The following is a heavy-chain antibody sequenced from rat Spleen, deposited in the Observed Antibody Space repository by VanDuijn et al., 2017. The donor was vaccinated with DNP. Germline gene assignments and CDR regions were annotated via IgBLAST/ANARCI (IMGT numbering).Heavy chain of an antibody. Sequence: EVQLVESGGGPVQPGRSLKLSCVASGFIFSNYWMTWIRQAPGKGLEWVASISNTGDNTYYSDSVKGRFSLSRNNAKSTIYLQMNSVRSEDTATYYCARLITIYFDYWGQGVMVTVSS. CDR1: GFIFSNYW. CDR2: ISNTGDNT. J-gene: IGHJ2*01. V-gene: IGHV5-31*01. D-gene: IGHD1-10*01. CDR3: ARLITIYFDY.